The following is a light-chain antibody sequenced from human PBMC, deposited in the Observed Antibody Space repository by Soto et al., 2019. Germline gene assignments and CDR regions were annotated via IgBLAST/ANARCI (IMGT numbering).Light chain of an antibody. J-gene: IGLJ3*02. CDR2: DVS. CDR1: SSDVGDYNY. Sequence: QSALTQPRSVSGSPGQSVTISCTGTSSDVGDYNYVSWYQQLPGKAPKLMIYDVSKRPSGVPDRFSGPKSDNTASLTISGLQAEDEADYYCCSYAGSYTWVFGGGTKLTVL. CDR3: CSYAGSYTWV. V-gene: IGLV2-11*01.